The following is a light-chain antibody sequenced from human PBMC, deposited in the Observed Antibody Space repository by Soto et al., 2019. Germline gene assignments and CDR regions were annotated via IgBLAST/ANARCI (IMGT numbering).Light chain of an antibody. CDR3: QQYNSYSRT. J-gene: IGKJ1*01. Sequence: DIQMTQSPSTLSASVGDRVTVTCRASQNIGTWLAWYQQKPGKAPKLLIYMASSLESGVPSRFSGSGSGTEFTLTISSLQPDDFATYYCQQYNSYSRTFGQGTKVDIK. CDR1: QNIGTW. CDR2: MAS. V-gene: IGKV1-5*03.